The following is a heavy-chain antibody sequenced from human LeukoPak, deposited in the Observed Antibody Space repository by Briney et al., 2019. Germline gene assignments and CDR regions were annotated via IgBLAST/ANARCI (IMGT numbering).Heavy chain of an antibody. CDR2: ISYDGSNK. D-gene: IGHD3-10*01. V-gene: IGHV3-30*04. CDR1: GFTFSTYA. Sequence: GGSLRLSCAASGFTFSTYAMHWVRQAPGKGLEWVAVISYDGSNKYYADSVKGRFTISRDNSKNTLYLQMNSLRAEDTAVYYCAKDSAFYYIDVWGKGTTVIISS. J-gene: IGHJ6*03. CDR3: AKDSAFYYIDV.